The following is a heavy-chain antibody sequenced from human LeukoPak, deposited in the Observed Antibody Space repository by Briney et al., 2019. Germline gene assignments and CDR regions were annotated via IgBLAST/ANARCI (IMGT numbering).Heavy chain of an antibody. CDR2: ISYSGST. J-gene: IGHJ3*02. V-gene: IGHV4-31*03. Sequence: SETLSLTCTVSGGSISSGGYYCSWIRQHPGKGLEWIGYISYSGSTYYNPSLKGRVTISVDTSKNQFSLKLSSVTAADTAVYYCARFKIGWLQSGDAFDIWGQGTMVTVSS. CDR1: GGSISSGGYY. CDR3: ARFKIGWLQSGDAFDI. D-gene: IGHD5-24*01.